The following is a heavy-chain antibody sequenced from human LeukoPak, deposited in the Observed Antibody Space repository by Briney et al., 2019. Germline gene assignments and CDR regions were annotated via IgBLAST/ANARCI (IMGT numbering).Heavy chain of an antibody. CDR2: INHSGST. V-gene: IGHV4-34*01. CDR3: ARAATGMYSQP. J-gene: IGHJ1*01. CDR1: GGSFSGYY. Sequence: SETLSLTCAVYGGSFSGYYWSWIRQPPGKGLEWIGEINHSGSTNYNPSLKSRVTISVDTSKNQFSLKLSSVTAADTAVYYCARAATGMYSQPWGRAPLVPVS.